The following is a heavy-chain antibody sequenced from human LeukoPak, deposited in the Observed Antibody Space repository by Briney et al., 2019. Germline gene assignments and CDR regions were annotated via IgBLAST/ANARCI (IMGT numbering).Heavy chain of an antibody. CDR1: GGSISSGDYY. Sequence: PSETLSLTCTVSGGSISSGDYYWSWIRQPPGKGLEWIGYIYYSGSTYYNPSLKSRVTISVDRSKNQFSLKLSSVTAADTAVYYCARGGIPDAFDIWGQGTMVTVSS. J-gene: IGHJ3*02. V-gene: IGHV4-30-4*01. CDR3: ARGGIPDAFDI. CDR2: IYYSGST.